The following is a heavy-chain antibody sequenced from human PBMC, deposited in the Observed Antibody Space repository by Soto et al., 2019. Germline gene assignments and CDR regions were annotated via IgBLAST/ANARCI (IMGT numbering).Heavy chain of an antibody. Sequence: QVQLVQTGAEVKRPGSSVKVSCKASGDTFSFYSINWVRQAPGLGLEWMGRVNPILSLSNYAQRIQGRVTMTAEKSTSTAYMVISGLLSEETAIYYCATSYGSGYRAFDYWGQGAQVIVSS. V-gene: IGHV1-69*02. D-gene: IGHD3-10*01. CDR2: VNPILSLS. J-gene: IGHJ4*02. CDR3: ATSYGSGYRAFDY. CDR1: GDTFSFYS.